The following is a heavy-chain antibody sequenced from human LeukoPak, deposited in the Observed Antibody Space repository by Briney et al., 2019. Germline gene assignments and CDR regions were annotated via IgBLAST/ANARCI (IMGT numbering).Heavy chain of an antibody. J-gene: IGHJ4*02. CDR3: TRSLYFDTRGLPGL. CDR2: IDHHGNF. CDR1: GGSISSGGYS. Sequence: PQTLSLTCAVSGGSISSGGYSWTWIRQSPGMGLEWIGEIDHHGNFYYKASPQSRVTMSVDTSRNQFSLSLTSVTAADTAIYYCTRSLYFDTRGLPGLWGQGTLVTVSS. D-gene: IGHD3-22*01. V-gene: IGHV4-30-2*06.